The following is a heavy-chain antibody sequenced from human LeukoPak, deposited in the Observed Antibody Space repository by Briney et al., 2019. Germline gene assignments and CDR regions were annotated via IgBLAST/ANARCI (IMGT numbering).Heavy chain of an antibody. CDR2: INNSGGT. J-gene: IGHJ4*02. V-gene: IGHV4-59*08. D-gene: IGHD5-12*01. Sequence: SETLSLTCTVSGDSITRYYWSWIRQPPGKGLEWIGYINNSGGTSYNPSLKSRVTISVDTSKNQFSLKLSSVTAADTAVYYCARHTRGGYDSYFDYWGQGTLVTVSS. CDR1: GDSITRYY. CDR3: ARHTRGGYDSYFDY.